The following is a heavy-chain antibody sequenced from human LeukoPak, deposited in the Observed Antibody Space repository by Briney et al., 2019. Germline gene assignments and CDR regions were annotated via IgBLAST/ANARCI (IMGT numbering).Heavy chain of an antibody. D-gene: IGHD5-18*01. J-gene: IGHJ3*02. CDR2: ISWKSGSI. CDR1: GFNFDDYA. CDR3: TKDLRSFVDXTVVTXFDI. V-gene: IGHV3-9*01. Sequence: GRSLRLSCAASGFNFDDYAMHWVRQVPEKGLEWVSSISWKSGSIGYADSVTGRFTISRDNAKNSLYLQMNSLRTEDTALYYCTKDLRSFVDXTVVTXFDIXXXXTLVTVSS.